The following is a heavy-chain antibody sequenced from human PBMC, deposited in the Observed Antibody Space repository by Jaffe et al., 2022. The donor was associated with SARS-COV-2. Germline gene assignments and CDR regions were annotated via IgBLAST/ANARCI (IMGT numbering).Heavy chain of an antibody. CDR1: GYTFTSYG. Sequence: QVQLVQSGAEVKKPGASVKVSCKASGYTFTSYGISWLRQAPGQGLEWMGWISVHNGNTNSAQKVQGRVTLTTDTSTRTAYMELRSLRSDDTAVYYCARGPRQYYYEPYPFDIWGQGTMVTVSS. CDR3: ARGPRQYYYEPYPFDI. J-gene: IGHJ3*02. V-gene: IGHV1-18*01. CDR2: ISVHNGNT. D-gene: IGHD3-22*01.